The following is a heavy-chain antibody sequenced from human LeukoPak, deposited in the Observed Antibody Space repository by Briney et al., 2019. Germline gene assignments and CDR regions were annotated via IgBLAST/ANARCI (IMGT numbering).Heavy chain of an antibody. Sequence: GGSLRLSCAASGFAFSSYNMNWVRQAPGKGLEWISYIGSSGSPTHYADSVRGRFTISRDNAKNSLYLQMNSPRVEDTAVYYCARDRGWLQFTHYFDYWGQGTLVTVTS. CDR2: IGSSGSPT. D-gene: IGHD5-24*01. J-gene: IGHJ4*02. V-gene: IGHV3-48*01. CDR1: GFAFSSYN. CDR3: ARDRGWLQFTHYFDY.